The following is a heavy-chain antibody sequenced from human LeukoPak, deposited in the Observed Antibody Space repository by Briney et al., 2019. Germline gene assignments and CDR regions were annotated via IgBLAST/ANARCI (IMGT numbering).Heavy chain of an antibody. V-gene: IGHV3-66*01. D-gene: IGHD4-11*01. J-gene: IGHJ6*02. CDR3: ARSSTVPPFYYYYGMDV. CDR2: IYSGGST. Sequence: GGSLRLSCAASGFTFSSYAMSWVRQAPGKGLEWVSVIYSGGSTYYADSVKGRFTISRDNSKNTLYLQMNSLRAEDTAVYYCARSSTVPPFYYYYGMDVWGQGTTVTVSS. CDR1: GFTFSSYA.